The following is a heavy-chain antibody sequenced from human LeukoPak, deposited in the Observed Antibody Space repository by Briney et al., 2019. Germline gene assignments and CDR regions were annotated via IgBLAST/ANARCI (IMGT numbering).Heavy chain of an antibody. CDR1: GGSISSGDYY. CDR2: IYYSGST. D-gene: IGHD6-13*01. CDR3: AREAAGTGVDY. Sequence: PSQTLSLTCTVSGGSISSGDYYWSWIRQPPGKGLEWIGYIYYSGSTYYNPSLKSRVTISVDTSKNQFSLKLNSVTAADTAVYYCAREAAGTGVDYWGQGTLVTVSS. V-gene: IGHV4-30-4*01. J-gene: IGHJ4*02.